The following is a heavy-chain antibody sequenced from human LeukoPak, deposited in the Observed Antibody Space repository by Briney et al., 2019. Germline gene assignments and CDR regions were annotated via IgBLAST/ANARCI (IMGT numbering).Heavy chain of an antibody. Sequence: SETLSLTCTVSGGSISSYYWSWIRQPPGKGLEWIGYIYYSGSTNYNPSLKSRVTISVDTSKNQFSLKLSSVTAADTAVYYCARTYSSSSPFDYWGQGTLVTVSS. CDR2: IYYSGST. D-gene: IGHD6-6*01. V-gene: IGHV4-59*01. CDR1: GGSISSYY. CDR3: ARTYSSSSPFDY. J-gene: IGHJ4*02.